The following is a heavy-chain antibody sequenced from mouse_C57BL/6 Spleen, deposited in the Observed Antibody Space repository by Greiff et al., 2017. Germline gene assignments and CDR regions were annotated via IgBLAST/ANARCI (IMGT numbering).Heavy chain of an antibody. V-gene: IGHV1-15*01. CDR2: IDPETGGT. Sequence: QVQLQQSGAELVRPGASVTLSCKASGYTFTDYEMHWVKQTPVHGLEWIGAIDPETGGTAYNQKFKGKAILTADKASSTAYMELRSLTSEDSAVYDCTRRGPYYSNHFDYWGQGTTLTVSS. CDR1: GYTFTDYE. J-gene: IGHJ2*01. D-gene: IGHD2-5*01. CDR3: TRRGPYYSNHFDY.